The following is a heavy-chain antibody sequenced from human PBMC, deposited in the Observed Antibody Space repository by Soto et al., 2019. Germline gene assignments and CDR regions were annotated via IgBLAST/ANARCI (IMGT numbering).Heavy chain of an antibody. J-gene: IGHJ3*02. CDR1: GYSFTSYW. CDR2: IDPSDSYT. CDR3: ARSGYGSGPDDAFDI. Sequence: GESLKISCKGSGYSFTSYWISWVRQMPGKGLEWMGRIDPSDSYTNYSPSFQGHVTISADKSISTAYLQWSSLKASDTALYYCARSGYGSGPDDAFDIWGQGTMVTVSS. V-gene: IGHV5-10-1*01. D-gene: IGHD3-10*01.